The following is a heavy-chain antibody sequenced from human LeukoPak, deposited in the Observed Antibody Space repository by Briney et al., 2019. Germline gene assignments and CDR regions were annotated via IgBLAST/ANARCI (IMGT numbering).Heavy chain of an antibody. D-gene: IGHD3-22*01. V-gene: IGHV3-15*01. Sequence: PGGSLRLSCAASGFTFSNAWMSWVRQAPGKGLEWVGRIKSKTDGGTTDYAAPVKGRFTISRDDSKNTLYLQMNSLRAEDTAVYYCAKDIYESSGSYYFDYWGQGTLVTVSS. CDR3: AKDIYESSGSYYFDY. CDR1: GFTFSNAW. CDR2: IKSKTDGGTT. J-gene: IGHJ4*02.